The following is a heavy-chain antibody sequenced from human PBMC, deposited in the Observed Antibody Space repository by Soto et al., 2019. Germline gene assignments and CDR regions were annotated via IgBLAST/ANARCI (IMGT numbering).Heavy chain of an antibody. D-gene: IGHD6-19*01. CDR3: ARGRGWRDY. CDR1: GYSFTSYD. Sequence: SVKVSCKASGYSFTSYDINWVRQATGQGLEWMGWMDPKTGNTDYGQKFQGRVTMTRNTSISTAYMELSSLTSEDTAVYYCARGRGWRDYWGQGTLVTVSS. V-gene: IGHV1-8*01. J-gene: IGHJ4*02. CDR2: MDPKTGNT.